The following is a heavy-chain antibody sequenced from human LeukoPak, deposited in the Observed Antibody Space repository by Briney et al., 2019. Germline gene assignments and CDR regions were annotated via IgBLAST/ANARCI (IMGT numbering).Heavy chain of an antibody. CDR1: GFTFSSNC. CDR3: ASDTVDTAVGIDY. J-gene: IGHJ4*02. V-gene: IGHV3-74*01. CDR2: IHIDGSST. D-gene: IGHD5-18*01. Sequence: GRTLSLSCAASGFTFSSNCMHWGREAPGKGLVCVSRIHIDGSSTTYAASVKGRFTISRDNAKNTLYLQMNSLRVEDTAVYYCASDTVDTAVGIDYWGQGTLVTVSS.